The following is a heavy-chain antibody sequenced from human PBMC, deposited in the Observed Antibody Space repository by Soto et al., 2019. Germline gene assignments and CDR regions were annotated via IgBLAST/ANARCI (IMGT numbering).Heavy chain of an antibody. D-gene: IGHD1-1*01. Sequence: SETLSLTCTVSGGSISSYYWSWIRQPPGKGLEWIGYIYYSGSTNYNPSLKSRVTISVDTSKNQFSLKLSSVTAADTAVYYCARTGQLAPGEYYYYYMDVWGKGTTVT. CDR2: IYYSGST. CDR1: GGSISSYY. CDR3: ARTGQLAPGEYYYYYMDV. J-gene: IGHJ6*03. V-gene: IGHV4-59*01.